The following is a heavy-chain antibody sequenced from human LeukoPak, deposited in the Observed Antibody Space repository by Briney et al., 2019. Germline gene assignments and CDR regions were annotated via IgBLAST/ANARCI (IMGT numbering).Heavy chain of an antibody. Sequence: SETLSLTCTVSDYSISNTYYWGWIRQPPGKGLEWIGNIHHSGITNYNPSLKSRVSISIDTSKNQFSLKLTSLKAADTAVYYCARDSPAANWGQGTLVTVSS. D-gene: IGHD6-25*01. CDR3: ARDSPAAN. CDR2: IHHSGIT. J-gene: IGHJ4*02. V-gene: IGHV4-38-2*02. CDR1: DYSISNTYY.